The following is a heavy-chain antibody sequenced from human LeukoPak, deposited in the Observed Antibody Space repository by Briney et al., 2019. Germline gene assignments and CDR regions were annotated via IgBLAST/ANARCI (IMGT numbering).Heavy chain of an antibody. CDR1: GFSFKSYA. Sequence: PGGSLRLSCAASGFSFKSYAMNWVRQAPGKGLEWVSSISESGDSTHYADSVKGRFTISRDNAKNSLFLQMNSLRAEDTAVYYCVTAPTRTYSVYWGQGTLVTVSS. V-gene: IGHV3-23*01. CDR3: VTAPTRTYSVY. J-gene: IGHJ4*02. CDR2: ISESGDST. D-gene: IGHD2-15*01.